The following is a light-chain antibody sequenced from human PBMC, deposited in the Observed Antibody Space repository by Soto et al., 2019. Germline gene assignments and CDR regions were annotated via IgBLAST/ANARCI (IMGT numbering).Light chain of an antibody. CDR1: QDISNY. V-gene: IGKV1-39*01. Sequence: DIEMTQSTSSLSASVGDRVTITCQASQDISNYLNWYQQRPGKAPKLLIYAAARLQSGVPSRFSGSGSGTEFTLTISILQPEDFATYYCQQSYSLPTTFGQGTKVDIK. J-gene: IGKJ1*01. CDR2: AAA. CDR3: QQSYSLPTT.